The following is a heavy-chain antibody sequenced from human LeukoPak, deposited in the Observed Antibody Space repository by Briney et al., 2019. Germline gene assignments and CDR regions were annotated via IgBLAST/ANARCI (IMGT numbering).Heavy chain of an antibody. CDR1: ELTFTFYS. Sequence: GGSLRLSCEASELTFTFYSMNWVRHARGKGLEWVSSISGSGTYIEYADSLKGRITISRDNDRNSLYLQMNSLRVEDTAVYYCATSGCTSCFFDYWGQGTLVTVSS. CDR3: ATSGCTSCFFDY. J-gene: IGHJ4*02. V-gene: IGHV3-21*01. CDR2: ISGSGTYI. D-gene: IGHD2-2*01.